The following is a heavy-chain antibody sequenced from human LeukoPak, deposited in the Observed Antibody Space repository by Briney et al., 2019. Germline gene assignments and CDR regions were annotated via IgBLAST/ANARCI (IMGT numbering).Heavy chain of an antibody. J-gene: IGHJ4*02. CDR2: ISSGGSAI. D-gene: IGHD4-17*01. V-gene: IGHV3-48*03. CDR3: ARASYGDYPIFDY. Sequence: GGSLRLSCAASGLTFSSYEMNWVRQAPRKGLEWVSYISSGGSAIYYADSVKGRFTISRDNAKNSLYLHMNSLRAEDTAVYYCARASYGDYPIFDYWGQGTLVTVSS. CDR1: GLTFSSYE.